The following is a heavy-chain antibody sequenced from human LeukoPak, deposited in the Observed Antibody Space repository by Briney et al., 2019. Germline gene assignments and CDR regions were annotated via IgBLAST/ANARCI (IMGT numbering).Heavy chain of an antibody. J-gene: IGHJ4*02. CDR1: GFTFSSYS. V-gene: IGHV3-21*01. CDR2: ISSSSSYI. CDR3: ARDPAGNGGNYGY. Sequence: PGGSLRPSCAASGFTFSSYSMNWVRQAPGKGLEWVSSISSSSSYIYYADSVKGRFTISRDNAKNSLYLQMNSLRAEDTAVYYCARDPAGNGGNYGYWGQGTLVTVSS. D-gene: IGHD4-23*01.